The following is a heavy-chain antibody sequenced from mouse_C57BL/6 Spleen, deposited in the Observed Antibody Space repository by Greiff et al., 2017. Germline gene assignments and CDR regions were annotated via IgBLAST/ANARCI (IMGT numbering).Heavy chain of an antibody. CDR2: IYPGDGDT. CDR3: AGGGYCYGSIPWYFDV. D-gene: IGHD1-1*01. V-gene: IGHV1-82*01. CDR1: GYAFSSSW. J-gene: IGHJ1*03. Sequence: QVQLQQSGPELVKPGASVKISCKASGYAFSSSWMNWVKQRPGKGLEWIGRIYPGDGDTNYNGKFKGKATLTADKSSSTAYMQLSSLTSEDSAVYFCAGGGYCYGSIPWYFDVWGTGTTVTVSS.